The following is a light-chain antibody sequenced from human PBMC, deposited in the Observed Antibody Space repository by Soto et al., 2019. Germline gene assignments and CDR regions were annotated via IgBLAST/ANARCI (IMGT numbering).Light chain of an antibody. Sequence: QSALTQPPSASGSPGQSVAISCTGTSSDVGGYNYVSWYQQHPGKAPKLMIYEVNKRPSGVSSRFSGSKSGNTASLTISGLQAEDEADYYCISYTGSSTSYVFGSGTKLTVL. V-gene: IGLV2-14*01. CDR2: EVN. J-gene: IGLJ1*01. CDR3: ISYTGSSTSYV. CDR1: SSDVGGYNY.